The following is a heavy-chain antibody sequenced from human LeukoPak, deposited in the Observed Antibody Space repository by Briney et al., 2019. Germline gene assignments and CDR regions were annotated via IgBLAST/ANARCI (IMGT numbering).Heavy chain of an antibody. V-gene: IGHV4-31*03. CDR1: GGSISSGAYY. D-gene: IGHD4-17*01. J-gene: IGHJ4*02. CDR3: ARDYGDYGIGY. Sequence: PSETLSLTCSVSGGSISSGAYYWSWIRQHPGKGLEWIGYIYYSGTTYYNPSLKSRVTISADTSKNHFSLKLNSVTAADTDVYYCARDYGDYGIGYWGQATLVTVSP. CDR2: IYYSGTT.